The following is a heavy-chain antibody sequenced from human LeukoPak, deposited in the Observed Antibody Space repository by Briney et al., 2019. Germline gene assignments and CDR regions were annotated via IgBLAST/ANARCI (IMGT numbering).Heavy chain of an antibody. CDR3: ARGIGDYGDYTHDY. CDR2: MNPNSGNT. D-gene: IGHD4-17*01. V-gene: IGHV1-8*01. CDR1: GYTFTSYD. Sequence: ASVKVSCKASGYTFTSYDINWVRQATGQGLEWMGWMNPNSGNTGYAQKFQGRVTMTRNTSISTAYMELSSLRSEDTAVYYCARGIGDYGDYTHDYWGQGTLVTVSS. J-gene: IGHJ4*02.